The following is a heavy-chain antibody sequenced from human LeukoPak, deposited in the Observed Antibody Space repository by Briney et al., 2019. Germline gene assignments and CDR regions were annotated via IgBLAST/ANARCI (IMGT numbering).Heavy chain of an antibody. V-gene: IGHV4-39*07. D-gene: IGHD7-27*01. CDR2: IYYSGTT. CDR1: GGSITTTSYF. Sequence: SETLSLTCTVSGGSITTTSYFWAWIRQPPGGGLEWIASIYYSGTTYYNSSLKSRVTISVDTSKNQFSLKLSSVTAADTAVYYCARGRSWGLFDYWGQGTLVTVSS. CDR3: ARGRSWGLFDY. J-gene: IGHJ4*02.